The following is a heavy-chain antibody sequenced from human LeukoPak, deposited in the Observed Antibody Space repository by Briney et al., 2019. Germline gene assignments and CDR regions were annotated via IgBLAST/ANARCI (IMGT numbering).Heavy chain of an antibody. J-gene: IGHJ3*02. CDR3: AREARYFGWLWDAFDI. Sequence: GRSLRLSCAASGFTFNTYGMHWVRQAPGKGLEWVAVIWYDGSNKYYADSVKGRFTISRDNAKNSLYLQMNRLRAEDTAVYYCAREARYFGWLWDAFDIWGQGTMVTVSS. V-gene: IGHV3-33*01. CDR1: GFTFNTYG. D-gene: IGHD3-9*01. CDR2: IWYDGSNK.